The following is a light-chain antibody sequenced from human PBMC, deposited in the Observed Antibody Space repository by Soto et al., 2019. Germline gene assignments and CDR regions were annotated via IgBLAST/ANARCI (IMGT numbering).Light chain of an antibody. CDR2: GAS. CDR3: QHYDSLPIT. CDR1: QSVSSSY. V-gene: IGKV3-20*01. Sequence: EIVLTPSPGTLSLSPGERATLSCRASQSVSSSYLAWYQQKPGQPPRLLIYGASSRATGIPDRFSGSGSGTDFTLTISRLEPGDFAVFYCQHYDSLPITFGQGTRLEI. J-gene: IGKJ5*01.